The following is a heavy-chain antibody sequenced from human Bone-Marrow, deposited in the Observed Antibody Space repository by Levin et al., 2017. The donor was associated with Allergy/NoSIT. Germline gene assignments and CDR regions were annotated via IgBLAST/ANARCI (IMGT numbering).Heavy chain of an antibody. CDR3: TRGIVVVEAADLAWFNP. J-gene: IGHJ5*02. Sequence: GGSLRLSCTASGFTFEDYGMSWVRQAPGKGLEWVSGINWNGDNIGYADSVKGRFTVSRDNAKNSLYLQMDSLRAEDTAFYYCTRGIVVVEAADLAWFNPWGQGTLVTVSS. CDR2: INWNGDNI. D-gene: IGHD2-2*01. CDR1: GFTFEDYG. V-gene: IGHV3-20*04.